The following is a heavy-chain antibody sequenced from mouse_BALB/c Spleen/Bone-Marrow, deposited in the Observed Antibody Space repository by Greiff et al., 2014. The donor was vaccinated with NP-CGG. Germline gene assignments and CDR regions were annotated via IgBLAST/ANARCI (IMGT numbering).Heavy chain of an antibody. V-gene: IGHV7-3*02. CDR1: GSTFTDYY. J-gene: IGHJ2*01. CDR2: IRNKPNGYTT. Sequence: DVMLVESGGGLVQPGGSLRLSCATSGSTFTDYYMSWVRQPPGKALEWLGFIRNKPNGYTTEYSASVKGRFTISRDNSQSILYLQMNTLRAEDSATYYCARDDYGRGYWGQGTTLTVSS. CDR3: ARDDYGRGY. D-gene: IGHD1-1*01.